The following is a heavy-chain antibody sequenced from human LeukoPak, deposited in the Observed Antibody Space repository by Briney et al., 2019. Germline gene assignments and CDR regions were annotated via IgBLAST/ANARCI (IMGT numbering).Heavy chain of an antibody. J-gene: IGHJ4*02. D-gene: IGHD6-13*01. CDR2: ISVDGRST. V-gene: IGHV3-74*03. Sequence: PGRSLRLSCEAYGFSLNSYWMHWVRQAPGEGPVWVSRISVDGRSTAYADSVKGRFTISRDNAKNTLYLGMNSLRADDTAVYYCARAGYSTGWYFFDNWGRGTRVTVSS. CDR1: GFSLNSYW. CDR3: ARAGYSTGWYFFDN.